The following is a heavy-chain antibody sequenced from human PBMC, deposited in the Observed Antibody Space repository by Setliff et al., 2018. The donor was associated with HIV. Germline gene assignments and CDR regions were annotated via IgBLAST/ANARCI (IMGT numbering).Heavy chain of an antibody. D-gene: IGHD6-13*01. CDR3: ARYRAAAVTWYFDL. CDR2: ISSSSSYI. Sequence: GGSLRLSCAASGFTFSSYSMTWVRQAPGKGLEWVSSISSSSSYIYYADSVKGRFTISRDNAKNSLYLQMNSLRAEDTAVYYCARYRAAAVTWYFDLWGQGILVTVSS. V-gene: IGHV3-21*01. CDR1: GFTFSSYS. J-gene: IGHJ2*01.